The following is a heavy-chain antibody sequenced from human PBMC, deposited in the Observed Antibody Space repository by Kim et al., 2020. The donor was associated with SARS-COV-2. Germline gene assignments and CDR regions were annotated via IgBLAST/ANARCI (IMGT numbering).Heavy chain of an antibody. CDR3: TRVIPYFWSGYYGPPDY. Sequence: VKGRFTISRDDSKSIAYLQMNSLKTEDTAVYYCTRVIPYFWSGYYGPPDYWGQGTLVTVSS. J-gene: IGHJ4*02. D-gene: IGHD3-3*01. V-gene: IGHV3-49*02.